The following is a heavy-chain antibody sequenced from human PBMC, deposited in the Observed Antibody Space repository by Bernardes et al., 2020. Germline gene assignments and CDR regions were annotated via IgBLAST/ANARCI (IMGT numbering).Heavy chain of an antibody. Sequence: ASVKVSCKASGYTFNDYYIYWVRQAPGQGLEWMGRINPDSGGPNYAQNFQGRVTMTRDTSINTAYMELSSLRSDDTAVYYCASGPPPTVTSYYYYGMDVWGKGTTVTVSS. V-gene: IGHV1-2*06. J-gene: IGHJ6*04. CDR3: ASGPPPTVTSYYYYGMDV. D-gene: IGHD4-17*01. CDR1: GYTFNDYY. CDR2: INPDSGGP.